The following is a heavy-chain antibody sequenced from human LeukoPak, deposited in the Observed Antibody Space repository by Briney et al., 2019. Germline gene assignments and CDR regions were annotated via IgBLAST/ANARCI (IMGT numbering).Heavy chain of an antibody. CDR2: ILQDAETT. V-gene: IGHV3-23*01. Sequence: GGSLRLSCAASGFSFSTSMMSWVRRVPGQGLEWVSTILQDAETTYYADSVGGRFTISRDNFKDTLFLQMSSLRAEDTAIYYCTKRDGQSFDYWGQGALVTVSS. D-gene: IGHD5-24*01. CDR1: GFSFSTSM. CDR3: TKRDGQSFDY. J-gene: IGHJ4*02.